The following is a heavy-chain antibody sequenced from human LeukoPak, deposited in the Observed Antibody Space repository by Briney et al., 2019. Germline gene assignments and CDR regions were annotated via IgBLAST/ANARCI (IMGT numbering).Heavy chain of an antibody. V-gene: IGHV4-4*07. Sequence: SKILSLTCTVSGGSISSDYWSWIRQPAGKGLEWIGRMWTRGSTNYNPSLKSRVSMSIDTTKKQFSLRLSSVTAADTAVYYCARDQSNALGYTSYDYWGQGTLVTVSS. D-gene: IGHD3-16*02. CDR2: MWTRGST. CDR1: GGSISSDY. J-gene: IGHJ4*02. CDR3: ARDQSNALGYTSYDY.